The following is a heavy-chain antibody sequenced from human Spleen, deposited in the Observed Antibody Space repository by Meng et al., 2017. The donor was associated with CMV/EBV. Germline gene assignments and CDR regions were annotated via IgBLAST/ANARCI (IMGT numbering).Heavy chain of an antibody. D-gene: IGHD6-13*01. CDR2: MNPNSGNT. Sequence: ASVKVSCKASGYTFTSHDINWVRQATGQGLEWMGWMNPNSGNTGYAQKFQGRVTMTGNTSITTAYMELSSLKSEDTAVYYCARILGPRAAADTFVYYYYALDVWGQGTTVTVSS. V-gene: IGHV1-8*01. J-gene: IGHJ6*02. CDR1: GYTFTSHD. CDR3: ARILGPRAAADTFVYYYYALDV.